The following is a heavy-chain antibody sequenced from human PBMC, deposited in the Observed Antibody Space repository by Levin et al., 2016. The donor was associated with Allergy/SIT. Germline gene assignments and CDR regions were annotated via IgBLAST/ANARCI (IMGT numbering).Heavy chain of an antibody. D-gene: IGHD3-16*01. CDR3: ARVRLRCKSGHEMWRALKDGVPVCDYLGIDV. Sequence: GSLRLSCSVQGGSISSFSSNSYSWNWLRQAPGKGLEWIGENNISGMTKYNPSLRSRVTISLDTSMNQFSLRVTSVAAADTAVYFCARVRLRCKSGHEMWRALKDGVPVCDYLGIDVWGKGTTVTVSA. CDR2: NNISGMT. V-gene: IGHV4-34*01. J-gene: IGHJ6*04. CDR1: GGSISSFSSNSYS.